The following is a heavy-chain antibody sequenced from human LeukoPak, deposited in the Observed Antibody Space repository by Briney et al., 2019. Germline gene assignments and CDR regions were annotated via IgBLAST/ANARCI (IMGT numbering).Heavy chain of an antibody. CDR2: ISAYNGNT. J-gene: IGHJ6*02. CDR1: GGTFSSYA. Sequence: ASVKVSCKASGGTFSSYAISWVRQAPGQGLEWMGWISAYNGNTNYAQKLQGRVTMTTDTSTSTAYMELRSLRSDDTAVYYCARSADSPPFYYYYGMDVWGQGTTVTVSS. V-gene: IGHV1-18*01. CDR3: ARSADSPPFYYYYGMDV. D-gene: IGHD5-18*01.